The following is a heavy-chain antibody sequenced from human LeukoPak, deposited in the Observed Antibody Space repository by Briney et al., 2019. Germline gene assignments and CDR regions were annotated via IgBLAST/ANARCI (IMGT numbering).Heavy chain of an antibody. CDR3: ARAVSDIVVVPAAVTDHWFVP. D-gene: IGHD2-2*01. J-gene: IGHJ5*02. CDR1: GGSIGRYY. Sequence: SETLSLTYTVSGGSIGRYYWSWIRQPPGKGLEWIGYIYYSGSTNYNPSLKSRVTISVDTSKNQFSLKLSSLTAADTAVYYCARAVSDIVVVPAAVTDHWFVPWGQGTLVTVSS. V-gene: IGHV4-59*01. CDR2: IYYSGST.